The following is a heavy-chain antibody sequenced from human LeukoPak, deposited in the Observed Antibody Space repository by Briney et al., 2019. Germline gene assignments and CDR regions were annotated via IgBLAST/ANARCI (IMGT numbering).Heavy chain of an antibody. J-gene: IGHJ5*02. CDR3: AKEPYYDSSGYYDNWFDP. Sequence: GGSLRLSCAASGFTFSSYAMSWVRQAPGKGLEWVSAISGSGGSTYYADSVKGRFTISRDNSKNTLYLQMNSLRAEDTAVYYCAKEPYYDSSGYYDNWFDPWGQGTLVTVSS. CDR2: ISGSGGST. CDR1: GFTFSSYA. V-gene: IGHV3-23*01. D-gene: IGHD3-22*01.